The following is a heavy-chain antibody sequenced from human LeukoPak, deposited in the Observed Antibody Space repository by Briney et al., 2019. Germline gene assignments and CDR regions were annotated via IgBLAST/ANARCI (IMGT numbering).Heavy chain of an antibody. CDR1: GGSFSGYY. CDR2: INHSGST. CDR3: ARGLRWMATLGP. D-gene: IGHD5-24*01. J-gene: IGHJ5*02. V-gene: IGHV4-34*01. Sequence: PSETLSLTCAVYGGSFSGYYWSWIRQPPGKGLEWIGEINHSGSTNYNPSLKSRVTISVDTSKNQFSLKLSSVTAADTAVYYCARGLRWMATLGPWGQGTLVTVSS.